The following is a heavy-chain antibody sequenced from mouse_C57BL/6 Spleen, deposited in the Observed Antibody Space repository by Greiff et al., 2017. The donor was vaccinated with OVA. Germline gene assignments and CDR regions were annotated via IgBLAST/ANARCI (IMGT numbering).Heavy chain of an antibody. V-gene: IGHV1-50*01. Sequence: QVQLQQPGAELVKPGASVKLSCKASGYTFTSYWMQWVKQRPGQGLEWIGEIDPSDSYTNYNQKFKGKATLTVDTSSSTAYMQLSSLTSEDSAVYYCARSGNSNYEAYWGQGTLVTVSA. J-gene: IGHJ3*01. D-gene: IGHD2-5*01. CDR2: IDPSDSYT. CDR3: ARSGNSNYEAY. CDR1: GYTFTSYW.